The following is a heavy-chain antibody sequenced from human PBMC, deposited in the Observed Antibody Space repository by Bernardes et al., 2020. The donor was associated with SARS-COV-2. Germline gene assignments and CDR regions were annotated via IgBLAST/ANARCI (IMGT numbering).Heavy chain of an antibody. CDR3: AKDRHNYSPVYGMDV. D-gene: IGHD2-21*01. V-gene: IGHV3-23*01. J-gene: IGHJ6*02. Sequence: GGSLRLSCAASGFTFSRHAMSWVRQAPGKGLEWVSGISSSGGVTYYADSVKGRFTISRDNFENTLHLQMSGLRAEDAAVYYCAKDRHNYSPVYGMDVWGQGTTVNVSS. CDR2: ISSSGGVT. CDR1: GFTFSRHA.